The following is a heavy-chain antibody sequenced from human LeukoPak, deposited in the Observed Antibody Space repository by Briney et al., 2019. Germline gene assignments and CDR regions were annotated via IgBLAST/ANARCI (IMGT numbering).Heavy chain of an antibody. CDR3: ARGRRTEWFGELSHFDS. D-gene: IGHD3-10*01. Sequence: PSETLSLTCAVYGGSFSGYYWSWIRQPPGKGLEWIGYIFYGGNTNHNPSLQSRVTISVDTSKNQFSLKLTSVTAADTAVYYCARGRRTEWFGELSHFDSWGQGTLVTVSS. CDR1: GGSFSGYY. V-gene: IGHV4-59*01. CDR2: IFYGGNT. J-gene: IGHJ4*02.